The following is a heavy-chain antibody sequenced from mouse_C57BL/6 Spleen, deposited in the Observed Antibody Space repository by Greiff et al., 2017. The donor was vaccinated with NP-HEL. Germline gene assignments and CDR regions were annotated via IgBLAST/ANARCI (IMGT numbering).Heavy chain of an antibody. V-gene: IGHV14-1*01. CDR3: TTLGRQFSY. CDR1: GFNIKDYY. J-gene: IGHJ3*02. CDR2: IDPEDGDT. D-gene: IGHD4-1*01. Sequence: VHVKQSGAELVRPGASVKLSCTASGFNIKDYYMHWVKQRPEQGLEWIGRIDPEDGDTEYAPKFQGKANMTADTSSNTAYLQLSSLTSEDTAVYYCTTLGRQFSYWGQGTLVTVSA.